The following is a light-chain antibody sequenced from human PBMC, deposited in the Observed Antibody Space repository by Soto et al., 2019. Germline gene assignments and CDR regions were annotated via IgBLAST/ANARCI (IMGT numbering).Light chain of an antibody. Sequence: QSVLTQPPSASGTPGQRVTISCSGSSSNIGSNTVHWYQQVPGTAPKLLIYSNNQWPSGVPDRFSGSKSGTSASLAISGLQSEDEADYYCAAWDDSLNGPVFGTGTKLTVL. CDR3: AAWDDSLNGPV. CDR1: SSNIGSNT. J-gene: IGLJ1*01. CDR2: SNN. V-gene: IGLV1-44*01.